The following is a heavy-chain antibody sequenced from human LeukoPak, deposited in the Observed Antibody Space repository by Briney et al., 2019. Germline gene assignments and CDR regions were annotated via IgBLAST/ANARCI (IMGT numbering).Heavy chain of an antibody. J-gene: IGHJ6*02. CDR3: ARARAGGYCSSTSCHDPYYYYGMDV. V-gene: IGHV4-30-2*01. D-gene: IGHD2-2*01. CDR2: IYHSGST. CDR1: GGSFSGYY. Sequence: PSEALSLTCAVYGGSFSGYYWSWIRQPPGKGLEWIGYIYHSGSTYYNPSLKSRVTISVDRSKNQFSLKLSSVTAADTAVYYCARARAGGYCSSTSCHDPYYYYGMDVWGQGTTVTVSS.